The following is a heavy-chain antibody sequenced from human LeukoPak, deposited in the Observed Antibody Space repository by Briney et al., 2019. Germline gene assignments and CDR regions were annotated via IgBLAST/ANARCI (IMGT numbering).Heavy chain of an antibody. Sequence: PGGSLRLSCAASGFTFDDYGMSWVRHAPGKGLEWVSGINWNGGSPVYADSVKGRFTISRDNAKNSLYLQMNRLRAEDTALYHCASFRDLEWLLPKTYYYYYMDVWGKGTTVTVSS. CDR3: ASFRDLEWLLPKTYYYYYMDV. D-gene: IGHD3-3*01. CDR2: INWNGGSP. V-gene: IGHV3-20*01. CDR1: GFTFDDYG. J-gene: IGHJ6*03.